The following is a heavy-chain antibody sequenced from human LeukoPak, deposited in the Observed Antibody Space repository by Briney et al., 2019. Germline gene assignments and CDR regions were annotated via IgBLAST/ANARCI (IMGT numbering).Heavy chain of an antibody. J-gene: IGHJ4*02. CDR1: GFTFSSYA. Sequence: PGGSLRLSCAASGFTFSSYAMSWVRQAPGKGLEWVSAISGSGGSTYYADSVKGRFTISRDNSKNTLYLQMNSLRAEDTAVYYYAKSGDGCSGGSCYTPYDWGQGTLVTVSS. CDR2: ISGSGGST. D-gene: IGHD2-15*01. CDR3: AKSGDGCSGGSCYTPYD. V-gene: IGHV3-23*01.